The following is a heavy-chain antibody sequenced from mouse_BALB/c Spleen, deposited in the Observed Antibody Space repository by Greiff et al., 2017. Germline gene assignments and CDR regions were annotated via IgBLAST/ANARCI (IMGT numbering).Heavy chain of an antibody. J-gene: IGHJ4*01. Sequence: EVHLVESGGGLVQPGGSRKLSCAASGFTFSSFGMHWVRQAPEKGLEWVAYISSGSSTIYYADTVKGRFTISRDNPKNTLFLQMTSLRSEDTAMYYCARGDYTYGYYAMDYWGQGTSVTVSS. V-gene: IGHV5-17*02. CDR2: ISSGSSTI. CDR1: GFTFSSFG. CDR3: ARGDYTYGYYAMDY. D-gene: IGHD2-10*02.